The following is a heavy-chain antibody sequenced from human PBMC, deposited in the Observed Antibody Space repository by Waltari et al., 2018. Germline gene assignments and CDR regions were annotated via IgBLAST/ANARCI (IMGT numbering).Heavy chain of an antibody. CDR1: GFTFSSSY. D-gene: IGHD4-17*01. Sequence: QVQLVQSGAEVKRPGASVKVSCKASGFTFSSSYIHWVRQAPGQGLEWMGIIKPGGGTPTYAENFQDRGTMTRDTSTSTVYLELSSLRFEDTAVYFCARAGGTTVTAGVLDYWGQGTLGTVSS. V-gene: IGHV1-46*01. CDR3: ARAGGTTVTAGVLDY. CDR2: IKPGGGTP. J-gene: IGHJ4*02.